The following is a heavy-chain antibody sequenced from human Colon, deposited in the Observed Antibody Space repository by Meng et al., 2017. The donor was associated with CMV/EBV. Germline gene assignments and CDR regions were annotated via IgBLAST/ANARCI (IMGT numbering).Heavy chain of an antibody. Sequence: GESLKISCKYFGYSFTNCWIGWVRQMPGKGLEWMGIINPGDSDTQYRASFQGQVTISADKSISTAYLQWSSLKASDTAMYYCARGPSLRPAAIGWFDPWGQGTLVTVSS. J-gene: IGHJ5*02. CDR1: GYSFTNCW. D-gene: IGHD2-2*02. V-gene: IGHV5-51*01. CDR3: ARGPSLRPAAIGWFDP. CDR2: INPGDSDT.